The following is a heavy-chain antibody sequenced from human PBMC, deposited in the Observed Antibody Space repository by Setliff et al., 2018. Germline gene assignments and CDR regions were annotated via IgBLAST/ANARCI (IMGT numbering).Heavy chain of an antibody. CDR3: AGTPARGTTWLSPFDY. CDR2: IYYTGNT. D-gene: IGHD3-9*01. CDR1: GMSITSYY. V-gene: IGHV4-59*08. J-gene: IGHJ4*02. Sequence: SETLSLTCSVSGMSITSYYWSWIRQSPGRGLEWIGDIYYTGNTNYNPSLQSRATISIDTSKNQISLKITSVTAADTALYSCAGTPARGTTWLSPFDYWGQGIQVTVS.